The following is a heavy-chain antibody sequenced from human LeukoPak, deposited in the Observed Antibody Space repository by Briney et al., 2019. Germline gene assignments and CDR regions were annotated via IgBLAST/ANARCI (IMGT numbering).Heavy chain of an antibody. CDR1: GFTFDDYG. D-gene: IGHD6-19*01. CDR3: ARDYYTRGWLNYYYYYGMDV. J-gene: IGHJ6*02. CDR2: IKQDGSEK. Sequence: GGSLRLSCAASGFTFDDYGMSWVRQAPGKGLEWVANIKQDGSEKYYVDSVKGRFTISRDNAKNSLYLQMNSLRAEDTAVYYCARDYYTRGWLNYYYYYGMDVWGQGTTVTVSS. V-gene: IGHV3-7*01.